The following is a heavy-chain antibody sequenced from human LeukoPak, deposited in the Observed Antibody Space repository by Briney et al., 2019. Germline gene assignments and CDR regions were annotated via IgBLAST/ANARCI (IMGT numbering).Heavy chain of an antibody. D-gene: IGHD3-16*01. V-gene: IGHV3-7*01. CDR3: ARKDLEAYWYFDL. CDR2: IREDGSET. Sequence: GGSLRLSCAASGFTFRSHWMNWVRQAPGKGLEWVANIREDGSETYYVDSVKGRFTISRDNAKNSLILQVDSLRVDDTAVYYCARKDLEAYWYFDLWGRGTLVTVSS. CDR1: GFTFRSHW. J-gene: IGHJ2*01.